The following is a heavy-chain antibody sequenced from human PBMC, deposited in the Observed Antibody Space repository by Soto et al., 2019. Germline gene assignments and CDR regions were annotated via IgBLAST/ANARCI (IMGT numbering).Heavy chain of an antibody. CDR2: ISASGSST. CDR1: EFTFSSYA. J-gene: IGHJ4*02. V-gene: IGHV3-23*01. Sequence: GSLRLSCAASEFTFSSYALSWVRQAPGKGLKWVSTISASGSSTYYADSVKSRFTISRDNSKNTLYLQMNSLRAEDTAVYYCAKGSGYGGNSNYFDYWGQGTQVTVSS. CDR3: AKGSGYGGNSNYFDY. D-gene: IGHD4-17*01.